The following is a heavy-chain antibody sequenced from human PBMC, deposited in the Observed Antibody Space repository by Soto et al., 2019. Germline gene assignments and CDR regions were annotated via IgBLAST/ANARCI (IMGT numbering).Heavy chain of an antibody. J-gene: IGHJ4*02. CDR1: GYTFTSYH. CDR2: ISAYNTNT. CDR3: ARDTPPTDY. V-gene: IGHV1-18*01. Sequence: QVQLVQSGAEVKKPGASVKVSCKTSGYTFTSYHISWARQAPGQGLEWMGWISAYNTNTNYAQKFQGRVTMTTDTLTRTAYMELRSLRPDDRPVYYCARDTPPTDYWGQGTLGTVSS.